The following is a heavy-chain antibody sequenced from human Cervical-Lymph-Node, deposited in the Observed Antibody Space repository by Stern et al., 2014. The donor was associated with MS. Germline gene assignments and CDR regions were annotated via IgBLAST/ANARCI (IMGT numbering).Heavy chain of an antibody. CDR1: GASIRSNNW. CDR2: IYHDGTP. Sequence: QVQLQESGPGLVKPSGTLSLTCAVSGASIRSNNWWSWVRQPPGKGLEWIGEIYHDGTPIDNPSLKSRVTISGEKSKNQVSLRLSSVTAADSAVYYCARDDDYGDENALDVWGQGTTVIVSS. CDR3: ARDDDYGDENALDV. J-gene: IGHJ6*02. D-gene: IGHD4-17*01. V-gene: IGHV4-4*02.